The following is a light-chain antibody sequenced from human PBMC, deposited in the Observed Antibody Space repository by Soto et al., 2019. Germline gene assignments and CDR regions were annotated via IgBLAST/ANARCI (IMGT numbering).Light chain of an antibody. CDR3: QQYGSSPLT. CDR1: QSVSSSS. CDR2: GAS. V-gene: IGKV3-20*01. J-gene: IGKJ1*01. Sequence: EIVLTQSPGTLSLSPGGRATLSCRASQSVSSSSLAWYQHQPGQAPRLLVYGASSRATGIPDRFSGSGSGTDFTLTISRLEPEDFALYYCQQYGSSPLTFGQGTKVDIK.